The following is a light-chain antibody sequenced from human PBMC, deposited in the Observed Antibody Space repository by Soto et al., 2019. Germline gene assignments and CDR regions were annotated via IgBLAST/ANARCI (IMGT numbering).Light chain of an antibody. CDR1: QSVSSSY. Sequence: EIVLTQSPATLSLSPGERATLSCRASQSVSSSYLAWYQHKPGQAPRRLIYGASRRATGIPDRLSGSGSGKDFTLTISRLDPEDFAVYYCQQYGSSQSFGQGTKVEIK. CDR3: QQYGSSQS. J-gene: IGKJ1*01. V-gene: IGKV3-20*01. CDR2: GAS.